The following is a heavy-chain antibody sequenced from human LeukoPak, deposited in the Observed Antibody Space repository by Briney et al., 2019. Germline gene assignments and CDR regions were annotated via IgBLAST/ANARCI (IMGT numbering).Heavy chain of an antibody. D-gene: IGHD1-26*01. Sequence: PGGSLRLSCAASGFTFSSYAMSWVRQAPGKGLEWVSAISGSGGSTYYADSVKGRFTISRDNSKNTLYLQIHSLRAEDTAVYYCANDGRGSYTFDYWGQGTLVTVSS. CDR1: GFTFSSYA. J-gene: IGHJ4*02. CDR2: ISGSGGST. CDR3: ANDGRGSYTFDY. V-gene: IGHV3-23*01.